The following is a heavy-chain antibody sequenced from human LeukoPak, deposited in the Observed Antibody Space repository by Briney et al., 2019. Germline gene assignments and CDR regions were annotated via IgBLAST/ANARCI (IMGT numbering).Heavy chain of an antibody. J-gene: IGHJ3*02. D-gene: IGHD6-13*01. CDR3: ASIPIAASPPLTLNDAFDI. Sequence: ASVKVSCKASGYTFTGYYIHWVRQAPGQGLEWMGWINPDNGGTKYAQKFQGRVTMTRDTSISTAYMELGRLRSDDTAVYYCASIPIAASPPLTLNDAFDIWGQGTMVTVSS. CDR2: INPDNGGT. V-gene: IGHV1-2*02. CDR1: GYTFTGYY.